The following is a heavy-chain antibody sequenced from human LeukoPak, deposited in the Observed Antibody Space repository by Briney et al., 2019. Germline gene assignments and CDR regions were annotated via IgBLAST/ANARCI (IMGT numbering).Heavy chain of an antibody. J-gene: IGHJ5*02. CDR2: ISSSSSYI. V-gene: IGHV3-21*01. D-gene: IGHD3-22*01. CDR1: GFTFSSYS. Sequence: PGGSLRLSCAASGFTFSSYSMNWVRQGPGKGLEWVSSISSSSSYIYYADSVKGRFTISRDNAKNSLYLQMNSLRAEDTAVYYCARGYYYDSSGYPHGPAFDPWGQGTLVTVSS. CDR3: ARGYYYDSSGYPHGPAFDP.